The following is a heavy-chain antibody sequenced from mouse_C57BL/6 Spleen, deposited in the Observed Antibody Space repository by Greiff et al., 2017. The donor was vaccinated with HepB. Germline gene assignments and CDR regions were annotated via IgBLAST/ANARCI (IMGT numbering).Heavy chain of an antibody. CDR1: GFTFSSYG. V-gene: IGHV5-6*01. CDR3: ARQDSWYFDV. J-gene: IGHJ1*03. CDR2: ISSGGSYT. Sequence: EVNVVESGGDLVKPGGSLKLSCAASGFTFSSYGMSWVRQTPDKRLEWVATISSGGSYTYYPDSVKGRFTISRDNAKNTLYLQMSSLKSEDTAMYYCARQDSWYFDVWGTGTTVTVSS.